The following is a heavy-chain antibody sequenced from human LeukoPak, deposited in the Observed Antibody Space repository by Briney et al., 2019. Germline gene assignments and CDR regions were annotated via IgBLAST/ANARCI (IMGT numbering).Heavy chain of an antibody. V-gene: IGHV3-73*01. CDR1: GFTFSVSA. J-gene: IGHJ4*02. CDR2: IRNKANNYAT. CDR3: TYTSSSGVVY. Sequence: GGSLRLSCAASGFTFSVSAIYWVRQASGKGLEWIGRIRNKANNYATAYGASVKGRFTISREDSKNTAYLQMNSLKTEDTAVYYCTYTSSSGVVYWGQGALVTVSS. D-gene: IGHD6-6*01.